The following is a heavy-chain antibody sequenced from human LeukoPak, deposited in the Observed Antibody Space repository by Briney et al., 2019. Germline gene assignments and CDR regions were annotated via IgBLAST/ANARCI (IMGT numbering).Heavy chain of an antibody. V-gene: IGHV3-30*02. J-gene: IGHJ4*02. CDR1: GFTFSTYG. CDR3: AKTSAQLLYSKFDY. D-gene: IGHD2-2*02. Sequence: PGGSLRLSCAASGFTFSTYGIHWVRQAPGKGLEWVAFIQYDGSYKFYADSVQGRFNISRDNSKNTLFLQMNSLRAEDTAVYYCAKTSAQLLYSKFDYWGQGTLVTVSS. CDR2: IQYDGSYK.